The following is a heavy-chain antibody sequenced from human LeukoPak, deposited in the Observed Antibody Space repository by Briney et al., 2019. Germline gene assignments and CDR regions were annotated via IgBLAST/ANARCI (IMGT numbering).Heavy chain of an antibody. V-gene: IGHV3-30-3*01. Sequence: GGSLRLSCAASGFTFSSYAMHWVRQAPGKGLEWVAVISYDGSNKYYADSVKGRFTISRDNSKNTLYLQMNSLRAEDTAVYYCAKDGSSGWYGGLDYWGQGTLVTVSS. CDR3: AKDGSSGWYGGLDY. J-gene: IGHJ4*02. CDR2: ISYDGSNK. D-gene: IGHD6-19*01. CDR1: GFTFSSYA.